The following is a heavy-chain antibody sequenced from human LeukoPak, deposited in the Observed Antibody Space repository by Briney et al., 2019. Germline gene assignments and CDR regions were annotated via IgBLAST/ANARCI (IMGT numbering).Heavy chain of an antibody. CDR3: ARGGEPVGFDY. J-gene: IGHJ4*02. V-gene: IGHV3-21*03. Sequence: GGSLRLSCAASGFIFSSYSMNWVRQAPGKGLEWVSSISSSSSYIYYADLVKGRFTISRDNAKNSLSLQMNSLRAEDTAVYYCARGGEPVGFDYWGQGTLVTVSS. CDR1: GFIFSSYS. D-gene: IGHD1-26*01. CDR2: ISSSSSYI.